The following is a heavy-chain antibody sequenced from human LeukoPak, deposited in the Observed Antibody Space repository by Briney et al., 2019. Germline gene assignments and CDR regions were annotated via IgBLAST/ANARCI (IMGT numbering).Heavy chain of an antibody. J-gene: IGHJ5*02. CDR3: TRNNWFDT. CDR2: INHSGTT. V-gene: IGHV4-34*01. Sequence: PSETLSLTCAVYGGSFSSYYWSWIRQSPGKGLEWIGEINHSGTTKYNPSLKSRVTISVDTPQNQFSLRLSSVTAADTAVYYCTRNNWFDTWGQGTLVTVSS. CDR1: GGSFSSYY.